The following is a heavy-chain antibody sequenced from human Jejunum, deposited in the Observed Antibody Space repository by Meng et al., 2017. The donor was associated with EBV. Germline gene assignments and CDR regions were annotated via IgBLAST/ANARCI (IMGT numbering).Heavy chain of an antibody. J-gene: IGHJ4*02. CDR1: SGSISSSNW. CDR2: ISQGGTT. Sequence: QLQLQESGPGLVKPSEILSRTCVVSSGSISSSNWWSWVRQPPGKGLEWIGEISQGGTTYYDPSLESRVTMFVDKVKNQLSLRVSSVTAADTAVYYCASHLTMSGTRGFDYWGPGTLVTVSS. CDR3: ASHLTMSGTRGFDY. V-gene: IGHV4/OR15-8*01. D-gene: IGHD1-26*01.